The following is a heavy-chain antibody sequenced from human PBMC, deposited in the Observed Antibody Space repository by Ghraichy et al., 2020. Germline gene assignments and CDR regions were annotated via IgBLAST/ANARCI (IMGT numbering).Heavy chain of an antibody. Sequence: GESLNISCAAAKGKGRKEKMNGVRQAPGKGLEWVSYISCSGNTIYYADSVKGRFTISRDNAKKSLYLQMNSLRAEDTAVYYCAREFYGDSDYWGQGTLVTVSS. CDR2: ISCSGNTI. CDR3: AREFYGDSDY. J-gene: IGHJ4*02. V-gene: IGHV3-48*01. CDR1: KGKGRKEK. D-gene: IGHD4-17*01.